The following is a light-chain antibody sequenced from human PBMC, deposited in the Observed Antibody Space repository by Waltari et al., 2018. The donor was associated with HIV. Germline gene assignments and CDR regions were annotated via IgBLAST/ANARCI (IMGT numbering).Light chain of an antibody. CDR3: QQTYNTPHT. CDR1: EFINSY. V-gene: IGKV1-39*01. J-gene: IGKJ5*01. CDR2: GAT. Sequence: DIDLTQSPLSLSASVGDRVAITCRASEFINSYLYWYQLTPGKAPKLLVYGATTLHRGAPSRFSGSGSETEYTLTITNVQPADFGTYFCQQTYNTPHTFGLGTRLDIK.